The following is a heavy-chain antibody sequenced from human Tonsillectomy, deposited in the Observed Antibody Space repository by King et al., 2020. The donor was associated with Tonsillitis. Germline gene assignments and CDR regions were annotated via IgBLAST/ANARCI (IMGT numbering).Heavy chain of an antibody. CDR3: ASWYSSSWSKPSYNWFDP. CDR2: IYYSGST. CDR1: GGSISSSSYY. J-gene: IGHJ5*02. Sequence: QLQESGPRLVKPSETLSLTCTVSGGSISSSSYYWGWIRQPPGKGLEWIGSIYYSGSTYYNPSLKSRVTISVDTSKNQFSLKLSSVTAADTAVYYCASWYSSSWSKPSYNWFDPWGQGTLVTVSS. D-gene: IGHD6-13*01. V-gene: IGHV4-39*01.